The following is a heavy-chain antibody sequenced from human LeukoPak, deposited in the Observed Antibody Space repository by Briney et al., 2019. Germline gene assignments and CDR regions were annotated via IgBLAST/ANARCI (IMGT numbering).Heavy chain of an antibody. V-gene: IGHV4-39*01. Sequence: SETLSLTYNVFDGSIYSSSYYWARIRQPPGKGLEWIGSIFYSGSTYYNPSLKSRVTISVDTSKNQFSLKLTSVTVADTAVYYCARLDRTMGTIESWGQGTLVTVSS. D-gene: IGHD5-18*01. CDR3: ARLDRTMGTIES. CDR1: DGSIYSSSYY. CDR2: IFYSGST. J-gene: IGHJ4*02.